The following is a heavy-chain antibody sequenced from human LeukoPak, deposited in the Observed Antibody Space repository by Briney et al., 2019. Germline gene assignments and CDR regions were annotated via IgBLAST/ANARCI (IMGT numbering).Heavy chain of an antibody. CDR1: GYTFTGYY. V-gene: IGHV1-2*02. Sequence: ASVKVSCKASGYTFTGYYMHWVRQAPGQGLEWMGWINPNSGGTIYAQKFQGRVTMTRDTSISSAYMERSRLRSDDTAVFYCARSDGYSSGWPLDWGQGTLVTVSS. J-gene: IGHJ4*02. D-gene: IGHD6-19*01. CDR3: ARSDGYSSGWPLD. CDR2: INPNSGGT.